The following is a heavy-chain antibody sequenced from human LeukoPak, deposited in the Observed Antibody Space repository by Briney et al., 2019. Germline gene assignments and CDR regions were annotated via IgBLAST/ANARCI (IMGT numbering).Heavy chain of an antibody. CDR2: ISINGSST. J-gene: IGHJ4*02. Sequence: PGGSLRLSRAASGFTFSSYAMHWVRQAPGKGLEYVSAISINGSSTYYATSVKGRFNISRDNSKNTLYLQMGSLRAEEMAVYYCARAGVSGYDFPLAYWCQGTLVTVSS. CDR1: GFTFSSYA. CDR3: ARAGVSGYDFPLAY. V-gene: IGHV3-64*01. D-gene: IGHD5-12*01.